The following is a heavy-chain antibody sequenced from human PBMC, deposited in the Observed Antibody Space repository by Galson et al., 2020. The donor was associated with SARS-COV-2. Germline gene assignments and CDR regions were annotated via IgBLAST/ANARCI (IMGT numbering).Heavy chain of an antibody. CDR3: ARRGGSGSGSGWCDP. J-gene: IGHJ5*02. D-gene: IGHD5-12*01. CDR2: ISYSGSS. Sequence: SETLSLTCTVSGGSISSSYYWGWISQPPGEGLEWIGIISYSGSSYYNPSLKSRATMSVDTSMNQFSLKLTSVTAADTAVYYCARRGGSGSGSGWCDPWGQGTLVTVSS. V-gene: IGHV4-39*01. CDR1: GGSISSSYY.